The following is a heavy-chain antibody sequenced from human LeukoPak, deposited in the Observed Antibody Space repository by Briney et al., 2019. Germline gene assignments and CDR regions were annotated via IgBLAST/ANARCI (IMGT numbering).Heavy chain of an antibody. D-gene: IGHD3-3*01. V-gene: IGHV1-69*05. CDR1: GGTFSSYA. J-gene: IGHJ6*03. CDR3: ARVAVFGVVIGYYYYMDV. CDR2: IIPIFGTA. Sequence: SVKVSCKASGGTFSSYAISWVRQAPGQGLEWMGRIIPIFGTANYAQKFQGRVTITTDESTSTAYMELSSLRSEDTAVYYCARVAVFGVVIGYYYYMDVWGKGTTVTVSS.